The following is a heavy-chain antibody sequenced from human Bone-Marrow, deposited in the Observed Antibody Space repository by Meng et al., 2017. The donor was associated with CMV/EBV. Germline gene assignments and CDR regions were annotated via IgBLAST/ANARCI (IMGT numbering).Heavy chain of an antibody. CDR2: ISSSSSYI. V-gene: IGHV3-21*01. D-gene: IGHD2-15*01. J-gene: IGHJ3*02. Sequence: GESLKISCAASGFTFSSYWMSWVRQAPGKGLEWVSSISSSSSYIYYADSVKGRFTISRDNSKNTLYLQMNSLRAEDTAVYYCARDKFLAATGTFDIWGQGTMVTVSS. CDR1: GFTFSSYW. CDR3: ARDKFLAATGTFDI.